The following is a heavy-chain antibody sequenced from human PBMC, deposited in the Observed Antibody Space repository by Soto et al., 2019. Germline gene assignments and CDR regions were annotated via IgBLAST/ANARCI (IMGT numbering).Heavy chain of an antibody. V-gene: IGHV3-23*01. CDR3: AKDPDYSDSSGYVLRYFDY. CDR2: ISGSGGNT. Sequence: EVQLLESGGGLVQPGGSLRLSCAASGFVFSSYAMSWVRQAPGKGLEWVSIISGSGGNTFYADSVKGRFTISRDNSKNALYLQMNSLRAEDTALYFCAKDPDYSDSSGYVLRYFDYWGQGTLVTVSS. J-gene: IGHJ4*02. D-gene: IGHD3-22*01. CDR1: GFVFSSYA.